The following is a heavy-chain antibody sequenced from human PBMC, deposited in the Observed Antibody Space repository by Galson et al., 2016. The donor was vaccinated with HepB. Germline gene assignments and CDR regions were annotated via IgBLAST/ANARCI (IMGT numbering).Heavy chain of an antibody. J-gene: IGHJ4*02. CDR2: IIPLFHTS. CDR3: ARDAHAAFGESEFDS. CDR1: GGAFSSSA. D-gene: IGHD3-10*01. V-gene: IGHV1-69*13. Sequence: SVKVSCKASGGAFSSSAFSWVRQAPGQGLEWLGGIIPLFHTSNYAQKFQDRVTITADESTNTVYMELTRLKFEDTAVYFCARDAHAAFGESEFDSWGQGTLVTVSS.